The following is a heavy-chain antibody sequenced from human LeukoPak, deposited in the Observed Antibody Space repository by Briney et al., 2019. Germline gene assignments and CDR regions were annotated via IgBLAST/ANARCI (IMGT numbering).Heavy chain of an antibody. D-gene: IGHD3-3*01. J-gene: IGHJ5*02. CDR2: IYYSGST. V-gene: IGHV4-59*08. CDR1: GGSISSYY. CDR3: ARLGNDFWSARWFDP. Sequence: PSETLSLTCTVSGGSISSYYWSWIRQPPGKGLEWIGYIYYSGSTNYNPSLKSRVTISVDTSKNQFSLKLSSVTAADTAVYYCARLGNDFWSARWFDPWGQGTLVTVSS.